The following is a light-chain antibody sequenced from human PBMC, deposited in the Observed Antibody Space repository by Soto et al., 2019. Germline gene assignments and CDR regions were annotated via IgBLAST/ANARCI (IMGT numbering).Light chain of an antibody. Sequence: QSVLTQPPSVSGAPGQRVTISCTGSSSNIGAGYDVHWYQQLPGTAPKLLIYGNSNRPSGVPDRFSGSKSGTSATLAITGREAEDEADYYCQSYDSSLGDSVFGGGTKLTVL. CDR3: QSYDSSLGDSV. V-gene: IGLV1-40*01. CDR2: GNS. J-gene: IGLJ2*01. CDR1: SSNIGAGYD.